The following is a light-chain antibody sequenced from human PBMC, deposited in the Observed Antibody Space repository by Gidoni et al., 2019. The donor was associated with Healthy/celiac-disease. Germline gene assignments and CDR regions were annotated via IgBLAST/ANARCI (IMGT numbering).Light chain of an antibody. CDR2: WAS. J-gene: IGKJ2*01. Sequence: DIVMTQSPDSLAVSLGERATINCMSSQSVLYRSNNKNYLAWYQQKPGQPPKLLIYWASTRESGVPDRFSGSGSGTDFTLTISSLQAEDVAVYYCQEYYSTPYTFGQGTKLEIK. V-gene: IGKV4-1*01. CDR3: QEYYSTPYT. CDR1: QSVLYRSNNKNY.